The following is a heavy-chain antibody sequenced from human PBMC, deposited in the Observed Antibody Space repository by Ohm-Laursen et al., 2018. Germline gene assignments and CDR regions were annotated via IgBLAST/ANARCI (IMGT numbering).Heavy chain of an antibody. CDR1: GFTFSSYG. J-gene: IGHJ4*02. CDR3: ARGDMGYSYGYFY. Sequence: SLRLSCAASGFTFSSYGMHWVRQAPGKGLEWASYISSSSSTIYYADSVKGRFTISRDNAKNSLYLQMNSLRAEDTAVYYCARGDMGYSYGYFYWGQGTLVTVTS. D-gene: IGHD5-18*01. CDR2: ISSSSSTI. V-gene: IGHV3-48*01.